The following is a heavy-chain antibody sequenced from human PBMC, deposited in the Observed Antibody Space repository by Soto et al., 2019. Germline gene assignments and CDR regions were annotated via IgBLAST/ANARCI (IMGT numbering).Heavy chain of an antibody. Sequence: PSETLSLTXAVYGGSFSGYYWSWIRQPPGKGLEWIGEINHSGSTNYNPSLKSRVTISVDTSKNQFSLKLSSVTAADTAVYYCARGGSDYDFWSGYYYYYYGMDVWGQGTTVTVSS. CDR3: ARGGSDYDFWSGYYYYYYGMDV. D-gene: IGHD3-3*01. CDR2: INHSGST. V-gene: IGHV4-34*01. CDR1: GGSFSGYY. J-gene: IGHJ6*02.